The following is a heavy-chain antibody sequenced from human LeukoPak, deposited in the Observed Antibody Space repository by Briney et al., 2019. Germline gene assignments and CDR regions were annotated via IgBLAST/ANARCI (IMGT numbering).Heavy chain of an antibody. V-gene: IGHV3-11*01. CDR1: GFTFSDYY. J-gene: IGHJ3*02. Sequence: GGSLRLSCAASGFTFSDYYMSWIRQAPGKGLEWVSYISSSGSTIYYADPVKGRFTISRDNAKNSLYLQMNSLRAEDTAVYYCARDVSGFRHAFDIWGQGTMVTVSS. CDR2: ISSSGSTI. CDR3: ARDVSGFRHAFDI.